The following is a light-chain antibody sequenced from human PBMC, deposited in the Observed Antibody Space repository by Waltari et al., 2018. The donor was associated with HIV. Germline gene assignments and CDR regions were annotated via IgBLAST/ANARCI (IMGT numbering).Light chain of an antibody. CDR3: QSYDSSLRGV. V-gene: IGLV1-40*01. CDR1: SSHIGARYD. Sequence: SVLTQPPSVSGAPGQRVTISCPGSSSHIGARYDVHWYQPLPGSAPTRCIYDNAKRPSGVPDRVSGSKSGASSSLAITGLHAEDEADYYGQSYDSSLRGVFGGGTKLTVL. CDR2: DNA. J-gene: IGLJ3*02.